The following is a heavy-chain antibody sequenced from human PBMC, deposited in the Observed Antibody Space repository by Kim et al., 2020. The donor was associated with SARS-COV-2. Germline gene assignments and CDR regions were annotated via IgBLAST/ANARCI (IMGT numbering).Heavy chain of an antibody. CDR2: IYDDGSA. J-gene: IGHJ1*01. V-gene: IGHV4-39*01. D-gene: IGHD1-1*01. CDR1: GASIGSGTYY. CDR3: AKKQAGTMRES. Sequence: SETLSLTCTVSGASIGSGTYYWAWLRQPPGKGLEWIGTIYDDGSAYYNPSLKSQATMSIDTSRNQFSLKVSSVTATDTAMYFCAKKQAGTMRESWGPGTLVTVSS.